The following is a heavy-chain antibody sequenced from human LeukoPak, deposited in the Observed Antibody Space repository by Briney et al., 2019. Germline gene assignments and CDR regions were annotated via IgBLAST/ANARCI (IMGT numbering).Heavy chain of an antibody. V-gene: IGHV3-23*01. J-gene: IGHJ4*01. Sequence: GGSLRLSCAASGFTFSRYAMSWVRQPPGKGLEWISAISGSGGSTYYADSVKGRFTISRDNSKNTLYLQMNSLRAEDTAIYYCAKDYGGNAGYFDYWGHGTLVTVSS. CDR2: ISGSGGST. CDR3: AKDYGGNAGYFDY. D-gene: IGHD4-23*01. CDR1: GFTFSRYA.